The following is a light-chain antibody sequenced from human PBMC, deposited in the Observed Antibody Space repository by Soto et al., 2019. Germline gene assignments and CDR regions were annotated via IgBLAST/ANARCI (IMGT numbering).Light chain of an antibody. CDR2: KVS. CDR1: QSLVYSDGGTY. CDR3: MQGTHWPIT. Sequence: DVVMTQSPLSLPVTLGQPASISCRSSQSLVYSDGGTYLNWFHQRPGQSPRRLIYKVSNRDSGVPDRLSGSGSGTDFTLKISRVEAEDVGVYYCMQGTHWPITFGQGTRLEIK. J-gene: IGKJ5*01. V-gene: IGKV2-30*01.